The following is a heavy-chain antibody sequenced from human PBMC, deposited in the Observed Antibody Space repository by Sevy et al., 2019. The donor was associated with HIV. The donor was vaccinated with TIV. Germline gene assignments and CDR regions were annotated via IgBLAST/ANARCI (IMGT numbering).Heavy chain of an antibody. D-gene: IGHD3-16*02. J-gene: IGHJ3*02. CDR2: FIPIFGTA. CDR3: AAGLTNTVSYDYVWXXXRXXXXXX. V-gene: IGHV1-69*06. Sequence: ASVKVSCKASGXTFXXXXXSWVRQAPGQGLEXMGGFIPIFGTANYAQKFQGRVTITADKSTSTAYMELSSLRSEDTAVXXXAAGLTNTVSYDYVWXXXRXXXXXXWGQGTMVTVSS. CDR1: GXTFXXXX.